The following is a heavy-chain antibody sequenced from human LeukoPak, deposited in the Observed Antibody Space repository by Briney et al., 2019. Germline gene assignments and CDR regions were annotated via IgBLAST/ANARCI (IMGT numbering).Heavy chain of an antibody. CDR2: IKQDGSEK. CDR3: ARIVKDTAMVSAFDI. V-gene: IGHV3-7*01. CDR1: GFTFSSYW. Sequence: GGYLRLSCAASGFTFSSYWMSWVRQAPGKGLEWVANIKQDGSEKYYVDSVKGRFTISRDNAKNSLYLQMNSLRAEDTAVYYCARIVKDTAMVSAFDIWGQGTMVTVSS. J-gene: IGHJ3*02. D-gene: IGHD5-18*01.